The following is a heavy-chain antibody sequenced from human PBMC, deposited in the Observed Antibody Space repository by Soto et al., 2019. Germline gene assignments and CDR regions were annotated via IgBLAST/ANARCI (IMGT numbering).Heavy chain of an antibody. CDR3: ARAPEVFEY. CDR2: INPSGGST. J-gene: IGHJ4*02. V-gene: IGHV1-46*01. CDR1: GYTFTSYY. Sequence: ASVKVSCKASGYTFTSYYMHWVRQAPGQGLEWMGIINPSGGSTSYAQKLQGRVTMTTDTSTSTAYMELRSLRSDDTAVYYCARAPEVFEYWGKGTLDPVSS.